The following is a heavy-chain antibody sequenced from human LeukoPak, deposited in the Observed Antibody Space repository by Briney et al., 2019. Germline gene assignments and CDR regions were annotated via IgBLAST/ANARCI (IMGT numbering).Heavy chain of an antibody. D-gene: IGHD5-18*01. J-gene: IGHJ4*02. CDR1: GYIFTTYF. Sequence: ASVKVSCKASGYIFTTYFIHWVRQAPGQGLEWMGWINPNNGDTNYVQKFQGRVTMTRDTSISTAYMELTRLTSDDTAVYYCATLRGYSNGPDYWGQGTLVTVSS. CDR3: ATLRGYSNGPDY. V-gene: IGHV1-2*02. CDR2: INPNNGDT.